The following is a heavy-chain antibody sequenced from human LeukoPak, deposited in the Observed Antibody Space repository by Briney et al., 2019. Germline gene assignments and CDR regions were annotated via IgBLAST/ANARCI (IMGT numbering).Heavy chain of an antibody. Sequence: GGSLRLSCAASGFTFSSYWMSWVRQAPGKELEWVANIKQDGSEKYYVDSVKGRFTISRDNAKNSLYLQMNSLRAEDTAVYYCARVAAAGTVSWYMDVWGKGTTVTISS. J-gene: IGHJ6*03. CDR1: GFTFSSYW. D-gene: IGHD6-13*01. CDR2: IKQDGSEK. CDR3: ARVAAAGTVSWYMDV. V-gene: IGHV3-7*01.